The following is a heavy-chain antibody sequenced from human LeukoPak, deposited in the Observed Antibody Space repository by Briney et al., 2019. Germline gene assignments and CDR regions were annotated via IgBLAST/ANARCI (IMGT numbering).Heavy chain of an antibody. CDR3: VKEADSGGYRTSDY. Sequence: GRSLRLSCAASGFTLSRCGMHWVRQAPGKGLEWLAVFSYNGINTYYRDSVKGRFTISRDNSKNTLYLQMNTLTADDTAVYYCVKEADSGGYRTSDYWGQGTLVTVSS. J-gene: IGHJ4*02. CDR2: FSYNGINT. D-gene: IGHD6-19*01. CDR1: GFTLSRCG. V-gene: IGHV3-30*18.